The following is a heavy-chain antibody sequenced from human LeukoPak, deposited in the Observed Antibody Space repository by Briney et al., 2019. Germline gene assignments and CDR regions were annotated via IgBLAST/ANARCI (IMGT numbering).Heavy chain of an antibody. D-gene: IGHD5-18*01. CDR3: ARALGSGYSYGYYYYYGMDV. Sequence: SETPSLTCTVSGGSISSSSYYWGWIRQPPGKGLEWIGSIYYSGSTYYNPSLKSRVTISVDTSKNQFSLKLSSVTAADTAVYYCARALGSGYSYGYYYYYGMDVWGQGTTVTVSS. CDR2: IYYSGST. CDR1: GGSISSSSYY. V-gene: IGHV4-39*07. J-gene: IGHJ6*02.